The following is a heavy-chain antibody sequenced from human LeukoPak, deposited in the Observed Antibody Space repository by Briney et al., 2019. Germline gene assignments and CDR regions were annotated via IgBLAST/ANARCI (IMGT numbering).Heavy chain of an antibody. CDR2: IKQDGSEK. Sequence: GGPLRLSCAASGFTFSNYWMTWVRQAPGKGLEWVANIKQDGSEKYYVDSVKGRFTISRDNAKNSLYLQMNSLRAEDTAVYYCARDFGMDVWGQGTTVTASS. CDR3: ARDFGMDV. J-gene: IGHJ6*02. V-gene: IGHV3-7*01. CDR1: GFTFSNYW.